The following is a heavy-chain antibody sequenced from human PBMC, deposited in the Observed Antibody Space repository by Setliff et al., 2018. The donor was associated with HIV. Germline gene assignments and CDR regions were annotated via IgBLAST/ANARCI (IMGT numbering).Heavy chain of an antibody. CDR2: IYSTGHT. J-gene: IGHJ4*02. CDR3: ARDRALRFSKSPSFNYFDV. V-gene: IGHV4-38-2*02. Sequence: SETLSLTCLVFGYSITNGNYWAWIRQSPGKGLEWIGIIYSTGHTYYNPSHKSRLTMSVDTAKNRFSLKLNSVTAADTAVYYFARDRALRFSKSPSFNYFDVWGQGALVTVSS. D-gene: IGHD3-10*01. CDR1: GYSITNGNY.